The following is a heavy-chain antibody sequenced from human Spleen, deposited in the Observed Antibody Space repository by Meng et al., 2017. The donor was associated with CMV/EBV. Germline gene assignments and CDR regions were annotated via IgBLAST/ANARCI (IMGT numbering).Heavy chain of an antibody. V-gene: IGHV1-69*05. J-gene: IGHJ4*02. Sequence: KVSCKTSGGSFTNCAIGWVRQAPGQGLEWMGGIIPIFQTINYAQKFRDRVTITTDESTSTAYMELSSLRSEDTAMYYCAREESGSSIWGQGTLVTVSS. D-gene: IGHD1-26*01. CDR3: AREESGSSI. CDR1: GGSFTNCA. CDR2: IIPIFQTI.